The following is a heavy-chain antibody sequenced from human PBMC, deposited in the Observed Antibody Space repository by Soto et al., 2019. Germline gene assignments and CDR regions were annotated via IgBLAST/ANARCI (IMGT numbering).Heavy chain of an antibody. CDR1: GYTFTSYG. J-gene: IGHJ4*02. Sequence: GAAVKVSWKPSGYTFTSYGINWVRQAPGQGLEWMGWISAYNGKTNYVEKFQGRVTMTADTSTTTAYMDLTSLRYDDTAMYYCATDRSSSHYWGQGTPVTGSS. D-gene: IGHD6-13*01. V-gene: IGHV1-18*01. CDR2: ISAYNGKT. CDR3: ATDRSSSHY.